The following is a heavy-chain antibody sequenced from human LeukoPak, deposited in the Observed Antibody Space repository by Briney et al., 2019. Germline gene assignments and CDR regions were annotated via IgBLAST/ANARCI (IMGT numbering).Heavy chain of an antibody. CDR1: GYTFTRYY. CDR2: INPNSGGT. D-gene: IGHD3-3*01. V-gene: IGHV1-2*02. J-gene: IGHJ4*02. CDR3: ARDRPRRFLEWPPYYFDY. Sequence: ASVKVSCKASGYTFTRYYMHWVRQAPGQGLEWMGWINPNSGGTNHAQKFQGRVTMTRDTSISTAYMELSRLRSDDTAVYYCARDRPRRFLEWPPYYFDYWGQGTLVTVSS.